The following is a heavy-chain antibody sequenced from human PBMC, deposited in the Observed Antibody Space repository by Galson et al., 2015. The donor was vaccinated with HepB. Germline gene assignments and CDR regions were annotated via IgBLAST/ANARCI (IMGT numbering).Heavy chain of an antibody. CDR3: ARVGMTTVTTYDFDY. Sequence: SVKVSCKASGYTFTSYDINWVRQATGQGLEWMGWMNPNSGNTGYAQKFQGRVTMTRNTSISTAYMELSSLRSEDTAVYYCARVGMTTVTTYDFDYWGQETLVTVSS. D-gene: IGHD4-11*01. CDR1: GYTFTSYD. J-gene: IGHJ4*02. CDR2: MNPNSGNT. V-gene: IGHV1-8*01.